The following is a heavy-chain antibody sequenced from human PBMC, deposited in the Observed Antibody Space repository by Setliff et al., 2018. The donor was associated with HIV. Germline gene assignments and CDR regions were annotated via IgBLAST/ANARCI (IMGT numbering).Heavy chain of an antibody. J-gene: IGHJ3*02. V-gene: IGHV1-24*01. CDR1: GYTLTELS. D-gene: IGHD3-9*01. CDR3: AAPLTGPDGFDM. CDR2: FDPEQSET. Sequence: ASVKVSCKVSGYTLTELSVHWVRQATGNGLEWMGGFDPEQSETVYAQRFQGRVTFTEDTSTDTAYMDLISLTSEDTAVYFCAAPLTGPDGFDMWGQGTMVTVSS.